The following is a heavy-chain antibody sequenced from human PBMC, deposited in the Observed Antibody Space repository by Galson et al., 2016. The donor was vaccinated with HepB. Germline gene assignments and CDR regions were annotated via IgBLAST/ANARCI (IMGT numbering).Heavy chain of an antibody. V-gene: IGHV3-30-3*01. D-gene: IGHD2-21*02. Sequence: SLRLSCAGSGFAFSRYGFHWARQAPGKGLEWVAFMSYDGNDKYYADSGKGRFTVSRDDSKNSFFLQLNSLTNEDTGVYYCAGQVSYGDRYFDYWGQGTLVTVPS. J-gene: IGHJ4*02. CDR3: AGQVSYGDRYFDY. CDR1: GFAFSRYG. CDR2: MSYDGNDK.